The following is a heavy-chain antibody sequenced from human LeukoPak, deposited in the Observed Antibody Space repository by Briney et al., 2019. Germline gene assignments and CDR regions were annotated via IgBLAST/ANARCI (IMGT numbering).Heavy chain of an antibody. D-gene: IGHD1-1*01. Sequence: AGGSLRLSCAASGFTFSSYGMHWVRQAPGKGLEWVAVIWYDGSNKYYADSVKGRFTISRDNSKNTLYLQMNSLRAEDTAVYYCAMERRGFGGAFDPWGQGTLVTVSS. J-gene: IGHJ5*02. CDR1: GFTFSSYG. CDR2: IWYDGSNK. CDR3: AMERRGFGGAFDP. V-gene: IGHV3-33*01.